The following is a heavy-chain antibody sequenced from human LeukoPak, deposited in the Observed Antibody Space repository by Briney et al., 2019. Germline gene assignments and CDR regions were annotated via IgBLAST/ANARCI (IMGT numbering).Heavy chain of an antibody. CDR2: ISGSGGNT. CDR3: AKDPMDERGFDY. V-gene: IGHV3-23*01. J-gene: IGHJ4*02. Sequence: GGSLRLSCAVSGFTFSSYAMSWVRQAPGKGLEWVSSISGSGGNTFYADSVRGRFTISRDNSKKTLYLQMNSLRVKDTAVYYCAKDPMDERGFDYWGQGTLVTVSA. D-gene: IGHD1-1*01. CDR1: GFTFSSYA.